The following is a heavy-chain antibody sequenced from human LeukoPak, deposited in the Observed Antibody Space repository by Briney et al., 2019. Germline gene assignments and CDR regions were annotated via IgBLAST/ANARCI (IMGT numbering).Heavy chain of an antibody. J-gene: IGHJ4*02. Sequence: SETLSLTCTVSGGSISSYYWSWLRQPPGKGLEWIGYIYYSGSTNYNPSLKSRVTISVDTSKNQFSLKLSSVTAADTAVYYCARVSRIAAAGYGHFDYWGQGTLVTVSS. CDR2: IYYSGST. CDR1: GGSISSYY. V-gene: IGHV4-59*01. CDR3: ARVSRIAAAGYGHFDY. D-gene: IGHD6-13*01.